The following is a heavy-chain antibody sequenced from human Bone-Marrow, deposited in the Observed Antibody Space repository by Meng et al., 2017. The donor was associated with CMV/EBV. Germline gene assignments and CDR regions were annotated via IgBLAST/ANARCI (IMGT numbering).Heavy chain of an antibody. CDR1: GGSISSYY. D-gene: IGHD6-6*01. Sequence: SETLSLTCTVSGGSISSYYWSWIRQPPGKGLEWIGYIYYSGNTNYNPSLKSRVTISVDTSKNQFSLKLSSVTAADTAVYYCARVYRWQLVAVDAFDIWGQGTMVTVSS. CDR2: IYYSGNT. J-gene: IGHJ3*02. CDR3: ARVYRWQLVAVDAFDI. V-gene: IGHV4-59*01.